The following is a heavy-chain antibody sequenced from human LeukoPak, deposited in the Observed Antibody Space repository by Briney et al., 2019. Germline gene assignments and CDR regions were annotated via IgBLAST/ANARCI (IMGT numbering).Heavy chain of an antibody. CDR2: ISSSSSYI. D-gene: IGHD2-2*01. CDR1: GFAFSSYS. CDR3: ARDAARAAIMGAFDI. J-gene: IGHJ3*02. V-gene: IGHV3-21*01. Sequence: GGSLRLSCAASGFAFSSYSMNWVRQAPGKGLEWVSSISSSSSYIYYADSVKGRFTISRDNAKNSLYLQMNSLRAEDTAVYYCARDAARAAIMGAFDIWGQGTMVTVSS.